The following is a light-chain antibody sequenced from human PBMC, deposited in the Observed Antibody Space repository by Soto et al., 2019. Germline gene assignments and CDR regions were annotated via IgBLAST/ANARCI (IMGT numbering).Light chain of an antibody. J-gene: IGLJ1*01. CDR1: TSDVGGYNY. V-gene: IGLV2-14*03. Sequence: QSALTQPASVSGSPGQSITISCTGTTSDVGGYNYVSWYQHHPGKAPKLMIYDVSVRPSGVSNRFSGSKSGNTASLTISGLQAEDEADFYCSSYSSSGTRYVFGTGTKVTVL. CDR2: DVS. CDR3: SSYSSSGTRYV.